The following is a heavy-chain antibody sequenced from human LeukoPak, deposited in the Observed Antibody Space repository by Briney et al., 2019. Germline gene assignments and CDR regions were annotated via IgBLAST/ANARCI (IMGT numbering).Heavy chain of an antibody. D-gene: IGHD2-2*01. CDR1: GYSISSGHY. CDR2: IDHSGST. V-gene: IGHV4-38-2*02. Sequence: SETLSLTCIVSGYSISSGHYWGWIRQPSGKGLEWIGSIDHSGSTYYNPSLKSRVTISVDTSKNQFSLRLSSVTAADTAVYYCARVKRKYQLLKPLHETPSHYFDYWGQGTLVTVSS. J-gene: IGHJ4*02. CDR3: ARVKRKYQLLKPLHETPSHYFDY.